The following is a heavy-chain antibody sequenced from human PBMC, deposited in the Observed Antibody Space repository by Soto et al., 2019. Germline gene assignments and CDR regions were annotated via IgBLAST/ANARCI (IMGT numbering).Heavy chain of an antibody. Sequence: QVQLVQSGAEVKKPGSSVKVSCKASGGTFSSYAISWVRQAPGQGLEWMGGIIPIFGTANYAQKFQGRVTITADELTSTAQVELSSLICGDTVVHYCARGGDYGGKGLRRYFDLWGRGTLVTVSS. CDR2: IIPIFGTA. CDR1: GGTFSSYA. J-gene: IGHJ2*01. V-gene: IGHV1-69*01. CDR3: ARGGDYGGKGLRRYFDL. D-gene: IGHD4-17*01.